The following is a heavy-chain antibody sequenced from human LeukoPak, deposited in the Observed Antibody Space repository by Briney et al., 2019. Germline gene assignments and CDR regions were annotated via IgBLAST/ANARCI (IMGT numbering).Heavy chain of an antibody. CDR3: ARDPGSTWYGDY. D-gene: IGHD6-13*01. CDR1: GFTFSTYA. CDR2: ISYDGIHK. Sequence: GGSLRLSCAASGFTFSTYAMHWVRQAPGKGLEWVALISYDGIHKYYADSVKGRFTISRDNSKNTLYVQMNSLRVEDTAVYYCARDPGSTWYGDYWGQGTLVTVSS. J-gene: IGHJ4*02. V-gene: IGHV3-30*04.